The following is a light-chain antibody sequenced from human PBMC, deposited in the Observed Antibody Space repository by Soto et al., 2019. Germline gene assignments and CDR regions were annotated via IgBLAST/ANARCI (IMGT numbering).Light chain of an antibody. CDR1: QSINNW. CDR3: QQYSSAYT. V-gene: IGKV1-5*01. Sequence: DIQLTQSPSTLSAFVGDRVTITCRASQSINNWLAWYQQKPGEAPKLLIYDASSLESGVPPRFSGSGSGTEFTLTISSLQADDFATYYCQQYSSAYTFGQGTKLEIK. J-gene: IGKJ2*01. CDR2: DAS.